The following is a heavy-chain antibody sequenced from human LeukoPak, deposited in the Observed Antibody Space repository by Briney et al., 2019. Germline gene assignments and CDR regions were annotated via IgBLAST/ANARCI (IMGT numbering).Heavy chain of an antibody. CDR2: ISAYNGNT. J-gene: IGHJ4*02. CDR3: ARDEGHIVVVTAVYFDY. Sequence: ASVKVSCKASGYTFTSYGISWVRQAPGQGLEWMGWISAYNGNTNYAQKLQGRVTMTTDTSTSTAHMELRSLRSDDTAVYYCARDEGHIVVVTAVYFDYWGQGTLVTVSS. CDR1: GYTFTSYG. D-gene: IGHD2-21*02. V-gene: IGHV1-18*01.